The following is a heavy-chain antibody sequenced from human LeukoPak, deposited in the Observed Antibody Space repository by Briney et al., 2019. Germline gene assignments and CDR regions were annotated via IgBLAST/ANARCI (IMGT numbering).Heavy chain of an antibody. CDR1: GFTFSSYA. J-gene: IGHJ4*02. CDR2: ISYDGSNK. V-gene: IGHV3-30*04. Sequence: PGGSLRLSCAASGFTFSSYAMHWVRQAPGKGLEWVAVISYDGSNKYYADSVKGRFTISRDNSKNTLYLQMNSLRAEDTAVYYCARGGIAAAGDNFDYWGQGTLVTVSS. D-gene: IGHD6-13*01. CDR3: ARGGIAAAGDNFDY.